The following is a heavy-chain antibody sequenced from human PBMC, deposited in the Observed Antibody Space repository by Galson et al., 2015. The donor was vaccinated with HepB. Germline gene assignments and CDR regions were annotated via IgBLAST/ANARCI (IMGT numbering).Heavy chain of an antibody. J-gene: IGHJ3*02. CDR1: GYTHTELS. CDR2: FDPEDGET. D-gene: IGHD1-26*01. V-gene: IGHV1-24*01. Sequence: SVKVSCKVTGYTHTELSMHWVRQAPGKGLEWMGGFDPEDGETIYAQKFQGRVTMTEDTSTDTAYMELSSLRSEDTAVYYCATDRSLIVGATIDAFDIWGQGTMVTVSS. CDR3: ATDRSLIVGATIDAFDI.